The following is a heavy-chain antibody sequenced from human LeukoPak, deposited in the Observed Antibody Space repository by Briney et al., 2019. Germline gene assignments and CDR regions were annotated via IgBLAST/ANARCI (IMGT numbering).Heavy chain of an antibody. CDR1: GGSFSGYY. CDR2: INRSGST. V-gene: IGHV4-34*01. D-gene: IGHD1-26*01. CDR3: ARGVGDYGDY. J-gene: IGHJ4*02. Sequence: SETLSLTCAVYGGSFSGYYWSWIRQPPGKGLEWIGEINRSGSTNYNPSFKSRVTISVDTSKNQFSLKLSSVTAADTAVYYCARGVGDYGDYWGQGTLVTVSS.